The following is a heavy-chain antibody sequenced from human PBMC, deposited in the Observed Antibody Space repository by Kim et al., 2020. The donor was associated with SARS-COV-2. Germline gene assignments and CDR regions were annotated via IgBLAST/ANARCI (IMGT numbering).Heavy chain of an antibody. J-gene: IGHJ4*02. CDR2: IYYSGST. CDR1: GGSISSSSYY. V-gene: IGHV4-39*01. D-gene: IGHD2-2*01. CDR3: TIVVVPAAHGVRDY. Sequence: SETLSLTCTVSGGSISSSSYYWGWIRQPPGKGLEWTGSIYYSGSTYYNPSLKSRVTISVDTSKNQFSLKLSSVTAADTAVYYCTIVVVPAAHGVRDYWGQGTLVTVSS.